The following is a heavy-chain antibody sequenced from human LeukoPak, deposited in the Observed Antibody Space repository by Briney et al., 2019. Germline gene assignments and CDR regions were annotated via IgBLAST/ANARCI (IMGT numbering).Heavy chain of an antibody. CDR1: GGTFSSYA. Sequence: ASVKVSCKASGGTFSSYAISWVRQAPGQGLEWMGWINTNTGNPTYAQGFTGRFVFSLDTSVSTAYLQISSLKAEDTAVYYCARDPASESYDFWSGYYTGRNNWFDPWGQGTLVTVSS. J-gene: IGHJ5*02. CDR3: ARDPASESYDFWSGYYTGRNNWFDP. D-gene: IGHD3-3*01. CDR2: INTNTGNP. V-gene: IGHV7-4-1*02.